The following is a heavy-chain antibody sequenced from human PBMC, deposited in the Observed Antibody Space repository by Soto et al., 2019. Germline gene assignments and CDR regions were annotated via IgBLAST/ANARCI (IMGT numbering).Heavy chain of an antibody. Sequence: QVQLVESGGGVVQPGRSLRLSCAASGFTLSSYVMHWVRQAPGKGLEWVARISYAGNDNYYADSVKGRFTISRDNSKKTLYLQMTSLRADDTAVYYCARDRQQWLEPAGGALPFWGQGTMVLVSS. V-gene: IGHV3-30-3*01. CDR1: GFTLSSYV. J-gene: IGHJ3*01. CDR3: ARDRQQWLEPAGGALPF. D-gene: IGHD6-19*01. CDR2: ISYAGNDN.